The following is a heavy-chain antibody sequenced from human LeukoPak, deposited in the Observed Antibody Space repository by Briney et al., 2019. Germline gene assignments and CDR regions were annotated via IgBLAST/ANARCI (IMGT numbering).Heavy chain of an antibody. J-gene: IGHJ4*02. V-gene: IGHV3-30*18. CDR2: ISYDGSNK. D-gene: IGHD5-18*01. Sequence: PGGSLRLSCAASGFTFSSYGVHWVRRAPGKGLEGVAVISYDGSNKYYADSVKGRFTISRDNSKNTLYLQMNSLRAEDTAVYYCAKGGSYGVKEAFDYWGQGTLVTVSS. CDR3: AKGGSYGVKEAFDY. CDR1: GFTFSSYG.